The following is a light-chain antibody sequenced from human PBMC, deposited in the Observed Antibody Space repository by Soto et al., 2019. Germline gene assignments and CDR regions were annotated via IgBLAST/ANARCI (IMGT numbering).Light chain of an antibody. V-gene: IGKV3-11*01. CDR3: QQRNYWQVT. J-gene: IGKJ5*01. CDR2: DVS. CDR1: QSVSGY. Sequence: VVLTHSPVTLSFAPAYRSTLYCRASQSVSGYLAWYQQKPGQAPRLLIYDVSNRATGIPARFSGSGSGTDFTLTISSLEPEDFAIYYCQQRNYWQVTFGQGTRLEIK.